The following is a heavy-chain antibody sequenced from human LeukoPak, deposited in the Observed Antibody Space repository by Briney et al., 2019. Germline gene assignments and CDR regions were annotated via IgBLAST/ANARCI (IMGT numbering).Heavy chain of an antibody. CDR2: IYTSGST. J-gene: IGHJ6*03. V-gene: IGHV4-61*02. CDR1: GGSISSGSYY. Sequence: PSETLSLTCTVSGGSISSGSYYWSWIRQPAGKGLGWIGRIYTSGSTNYNPSLKSRVTISVDTSKNQFSLKLSSVTAADTAVYYCAREDGDLFESVPYYYMDVWGKGTTVTISS. D-gene: IGHD4-17*01. CDR3: AREDGDLFESVPYYYMDV.